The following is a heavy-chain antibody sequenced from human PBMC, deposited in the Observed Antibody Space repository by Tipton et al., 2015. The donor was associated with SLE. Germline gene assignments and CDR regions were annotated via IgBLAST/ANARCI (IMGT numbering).Heavy chain of an antibody. V-gene: IGHV3-74*01. CDR2: INTDDSTT. CDR1: GSGTPNY. D-gene: IGHD3-10*01. Sequence: SLRLSCVASGSGTPNYMHWVRQGPEKGLVWVSRINTDDSTTVYADSVKGRFTISRDNSKNTLSLEMNSLRAEDTAVYYCAGDPPDSGFAFYIWGQGTTVTVSS. CDR3: AGDPPDSGFAFYI. J-gene: IGHJ3*02.